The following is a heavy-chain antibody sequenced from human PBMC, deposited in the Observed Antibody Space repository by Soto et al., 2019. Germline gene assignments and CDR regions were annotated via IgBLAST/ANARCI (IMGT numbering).Heavy chain of an antibody. Sequence: GGSLRLSCTASGFTFSSYVMSWVRQAPGKGLEWVSVISGSGSSTYYADSVKGRFTISRDTSTNTLYLQMNSLRAEDTAVYYCARSLSSSCSCFGYWGRGTLVTVSS. CDR2: ISGSGSST. V-gene: IGHV3-23*01. D-gene: IGHD6-13*01. J-gene: IGHJ4*02. CDR3: ARSLSSSCSCFGY. CDR1: GFTFSSYV.